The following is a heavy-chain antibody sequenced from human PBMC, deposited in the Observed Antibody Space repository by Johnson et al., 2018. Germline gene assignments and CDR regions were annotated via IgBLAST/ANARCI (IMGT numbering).Heavy chain of an antibody. D-gene: IGHD2-15*01. CDR2: IDWNGGRV. Sequence: VQLVQSGGGLVQPGRSLRLSCAASGFSFDDYSMHWVRQPPGKGLEWVSGIDWNGGRVDYADSVQGQFTISRDNAKKSLYLQMNSLRTEDTAFYYCAKDRRIEGITRGSFDTWGQGTMVTVSS. J-gene: IGHJ3*02. V-gene: IGHV3-9*01. CDR1: GFSFDDYS. CDR3: AKDRRIEGITRGSFDT.